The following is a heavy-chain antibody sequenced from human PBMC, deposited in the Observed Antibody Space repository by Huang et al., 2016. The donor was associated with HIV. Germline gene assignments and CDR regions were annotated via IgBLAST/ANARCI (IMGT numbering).Heavy chain of an antibody. CDR1: GGSFGSHY. CDR3: ARSRDTAEMDTVDAGLDV. J-gene: IGHJ3*01. V-gene: IGHV4-34*02. CDR2: TNLDGDN. D-gene: IGHD2-2*03. Sequence: QVRLQQWGGGLVRPSETLSRTCAVYGGSFGSHYWSWVRQSPGKGLEWIEETNLDGDNRLNPSTRSRVNISVDTSKNQFSLTVTSVTAADTAIYFCARSRDTAEMDTVDAGLDVWDQGTKVTVS.